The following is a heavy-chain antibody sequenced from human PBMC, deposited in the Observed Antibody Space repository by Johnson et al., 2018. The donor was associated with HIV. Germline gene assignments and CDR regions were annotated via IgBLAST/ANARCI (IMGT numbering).Heavy chain of an antibody. V-gene: IGHV3-15*01. CDR1: GFTFSNAW. J-gene: IGHJ3*02. D-gene: IGHD3-22*01. CDR2: IKSKTDGGTT. CDR3: TTITMLGVVPKEDAFDI. Sequence: VQLVESGGGLVQPGGSLRLSCAASGFTFSNAWMSWVRQAPGKGLEWVGRIKSKTDGGTTDYAAPVKGRFTISRDDSKNTLYLQMNSLKTEDAAVYYCTTITMLGVVPKEDAFDIWGQGTMVTVSS.